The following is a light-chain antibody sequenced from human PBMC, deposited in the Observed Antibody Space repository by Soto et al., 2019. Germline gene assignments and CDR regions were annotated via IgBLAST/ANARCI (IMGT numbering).Light chain of an antibody. CDR3: KKNNFYSGA. J-gene: IGKJ1*01. V-gene: IGKV1-5*03. CDR2: KAS. Sequence: DIQMTQSPSTLSASVGDTVTITCRASQSFSNWLAWYQQKPGKAPKFLIYKASTLESGVPSRFSGSGSGTESTPTLSTLQPIVLKIYYSKKNNFYSGACGKGTKGKIK. CDR1: QSFSNW.